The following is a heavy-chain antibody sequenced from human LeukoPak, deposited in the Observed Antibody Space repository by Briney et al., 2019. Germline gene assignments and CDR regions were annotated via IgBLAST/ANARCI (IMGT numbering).Heavy chain of an antibody. CDR3: ARDFPRDTSSVDYFDY. CDR1: GFTFSSYE. CDR2: ISSSGSII. J-gene: IGHJ4*02. D-gene: IGHD5-18*01. V-gene: IGHV3-48*03. Sequence: PGGSLRLSCAASGFTFSSYEMNWVRQAPGKGLEWASYISSSGSIIKYADSVKGRFTISRDNAKNSLYLQMNSLRAEDTAVYYCARDFPRDTSSVDYFDYWGQGTLVTVST.